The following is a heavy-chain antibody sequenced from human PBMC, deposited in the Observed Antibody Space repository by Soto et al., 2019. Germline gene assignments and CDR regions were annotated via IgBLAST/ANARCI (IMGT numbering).Heavy chain of an antibody. CDR3: ASELGDPLDY. D-gene: IGHD4-17*01. V-gene: IGHV4-4*02. CDR2: IYHSGST. CDR1: GGSISSSNW. Sequence: SETLSLTCAVSGGSISSSNWWSWVRQPPGKGLEWIGEIYHSGSTNYNPSLKSRATISVDKSKNQFSLKLSSVTAADTAVYYCASELGDPLDYWGQGTLVTVSS. J-gene: IGHJ4*02.